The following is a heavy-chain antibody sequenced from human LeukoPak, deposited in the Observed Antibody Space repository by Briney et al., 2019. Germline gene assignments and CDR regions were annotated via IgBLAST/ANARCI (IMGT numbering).Heavy chain of an antibody. V-gene: IGHV4-38-2*02. J-gene: IGHJ3*02. D-gene: IGHD3-22*01. Sequence: SETLSLTCTVSGYSISSGYYWGWIRQPPGKGLEWIGSIYHSGSTYYTPSLKSRVTISIDTSKNQFSLKLSSVTAADTAVYYCAREGYDSSGYYYVPHAFDIWGQGTMVTVSS. CDR3: AREGYDSSGYYYVPHAFDI. CDR1: GYSISSGYY. CDR2: IYHSGST.